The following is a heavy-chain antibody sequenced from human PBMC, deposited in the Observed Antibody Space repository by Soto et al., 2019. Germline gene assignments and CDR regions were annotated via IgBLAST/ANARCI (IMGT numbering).Heavy chain of an antibody. CDR3: ARHWRDAYQRGGFDI. J-gene: IGHJ3*02. D-gene: IGHD2-21*01. Sequence: GESLKISCKGSGYSFTSYWICWVRRMPGKGLEWMAMIHPGDSQTRFSLSFQGQVSTSVDKSISTAYLHLSSLKASDTAIYYCARHWRDAYQRGGFDIWGQGTVVT. CDR1: GYSFTSYW. CDR2: IHPGDSQT. V-gene: IGHV5-51*01.